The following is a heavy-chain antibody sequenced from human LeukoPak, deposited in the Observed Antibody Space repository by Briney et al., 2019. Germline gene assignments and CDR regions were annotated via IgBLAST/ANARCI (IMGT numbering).Heavy chain of an antibody. CDR3: ARGASYGHSGGDY. CDR1: GFTFSSYG. Sequence: GGSLRLSCAASGFTFSSYGMHWVRQAPGKGLEWVAFIRYDGSNKYYADSVKGRFTISRDNSKNTLYLQMNSLRAEDTAIYYCARGASYGHSGGDYWGQGTLVTVSS. J-gene: IGHJ4*02. V-gene: IGHV3-30*02. CDR2: IRYDGSNK. D-gene: IGHD4-17*01.